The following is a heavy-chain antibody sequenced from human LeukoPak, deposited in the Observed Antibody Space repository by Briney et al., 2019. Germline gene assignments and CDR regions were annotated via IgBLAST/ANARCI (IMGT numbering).Heavy chain of an antibody. J-gene: IGHJ4*02. D-gene: IGHD3-10*01. CDR2: ISGSGGST. CDR1: GFTFSSYA. Sequence: GGSLRLSCAASGFTFSSYAMSWVRQAPGKGLEWVSDISGSGGSTYYADSVKGRFTISRDNAKNTLYLQMNSLRAEDTAVYYCAKDSGGGSGSYWVDYWGQGALVTVSS. CDR3: AKDSGGGSGSYWVDY. V-gene: IGHV3-23*01.